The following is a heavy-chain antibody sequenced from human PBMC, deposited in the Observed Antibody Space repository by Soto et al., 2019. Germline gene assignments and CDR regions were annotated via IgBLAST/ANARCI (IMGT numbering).Heavy chain of an antibody. V-gene: IGHV1-69*02. D-gene: IGHD2-2*01. CDR2: IIPMRTGT. CDR1: GGTFNTYT. CDR3: SIGSWSAETFDI. Sequence: QVHLVQSGAEVKTPGSSVKVSCKAAGGTFNTYTLIWVRQAPGHGLEWMGRIIPMRTGTNCAQKSQGRVCLIADKPTGSAFMELTSRRSDDTVLYYCSIGSWSAETFDIWGQWTMVTVS. J-gene: IGHJ3*02.